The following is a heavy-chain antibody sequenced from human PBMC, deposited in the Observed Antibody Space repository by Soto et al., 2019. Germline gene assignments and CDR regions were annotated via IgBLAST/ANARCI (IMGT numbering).Heavy chain of an antibody. Sequence: EVQLVESGGGLVKPGGSLRLSCAASGFTFSSYSMNWVRQAPGKGLEWVSSISSSSSYIYYADSVKGRFTISRDNAKNSLYLQMNSLRAEDTAVYYCARDPTYYYDSSGYYYTPGAFDIWGQGTMVTVSS. CDR3: ARDPTYYYDSSGYYYTPGAFDI. V-gene: IGHV3-21*01. CDR2: ISSSSSYI. CDR1: GFTFSSYS. J-gene: IGHJ3*02. D-gene: IGHD3-22*01.